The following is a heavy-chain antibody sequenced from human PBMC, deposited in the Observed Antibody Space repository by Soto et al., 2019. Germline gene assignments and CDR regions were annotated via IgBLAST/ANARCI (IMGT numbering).Heavy chain of an antibody. CDR3: TKDWGSSTSCYDY. D-gene: IGHD2-2*01. CDR1: GFTFSSYA. J-gene: IGHJ4*02. Sequence: EVQLLESGGGLVQPGGSLRLSCAASGFTFSSYAMSWVRQAPGKGLEWVSAISGSGGSTYYADSVKGRFTISRDNSKNTLYLQMNSLRAEDTAVYYCTKDWGSSTSCYDYWGQGTLVTVSS. V-gene: IGHV3-23*01. CDR2: ISGSGGST.